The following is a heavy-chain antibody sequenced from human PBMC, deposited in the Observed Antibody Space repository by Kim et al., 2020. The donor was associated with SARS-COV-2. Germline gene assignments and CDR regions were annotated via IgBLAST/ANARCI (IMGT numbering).Heavy chain of an antibody. CDR3: ARNRFYRIFGVEGYYMDV. Sequence: SGPTLVNPTQTLTLTCTFSGFSLSTSGMCVSWIRQPPGKALEWLARIDWDDEKYYSTSLKTRLTISKDTSKNQVLLTMTNMDPVDTATYYCARNRFYRIFGVEGYYMDVWGKGTTVTVSS. V-gene: IGHV2-70*11. CDR2: IDWDDEK. J-gene: IGHJ6*03. CDR1: GFSLSTSGMC. D-gene: IGHD3-3*01.